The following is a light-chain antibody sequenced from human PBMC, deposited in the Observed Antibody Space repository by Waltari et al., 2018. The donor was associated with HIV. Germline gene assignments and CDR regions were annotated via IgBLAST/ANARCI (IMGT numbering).Light chain of an antibody. Sequence: SSELTQDPAVSVALGQTVRITCHGDSLRSHYARWHQQTPGKAPVLLIYGKNNRPSGSPDRFSGSSSGNTASWTITGAQAEDEADYYCNSRDTSGNHLEVFGTGTKVTVL. J-gene: IGLJ1*01. CDR1: SLRSHY. V-gene: IGLV3-19*01. CDR2: GKN. CDR3: NSRDTSGNHLEV.